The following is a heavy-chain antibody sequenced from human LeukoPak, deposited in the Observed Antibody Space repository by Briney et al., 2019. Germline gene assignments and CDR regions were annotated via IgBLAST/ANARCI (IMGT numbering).Heavy chain of an antibody. J-gene: IGHJ5*02. CDR1: GYTFTSYA. CDR3: ARGPARSFNWFDP. Sequence: ASVKVSCKASGYTFTSYAMHWVRQAPGQRLEWMGWINAGNGNTKYSQEFQGRVTITRDTSASTAYMELSSLRSEDMAVYYCARGPARSFNWFDPWGQGTLVTVSS. D-gene: IGHD1-26*01. CDR2: INAGNGNT. V-gene: IGHV1-3*03.